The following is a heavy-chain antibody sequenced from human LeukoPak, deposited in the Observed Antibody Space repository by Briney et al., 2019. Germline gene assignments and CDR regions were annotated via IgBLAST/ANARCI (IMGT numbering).Heavy chain of an antibody. D-gene: IGHD3-22*01. CDR2: IYTSGST. CDR1: GGSISSGSYY. CDR3: AREAVRHYYDSSGYHNWFDP. V-gene: IGHV4-61*02. Sequence: SQTLSLTCTVSGGSISSGSYYWSWIRQPAGKGLEWIRRIYTSGSTNYNPSLKGRVTISVDTSKNQFSLKQSSVTAADTAVYYCAREAVRHYYDSSGYHNWFDPWGQGTLVTVSS. J-gene: IGHJ5*02.